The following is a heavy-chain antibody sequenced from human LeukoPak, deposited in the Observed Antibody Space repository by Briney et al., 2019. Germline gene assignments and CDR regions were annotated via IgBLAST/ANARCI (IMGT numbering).Heavy chain of an antibody. CDR2: ISAYNGNT. Sequence: ASVKVSCKASGYTFISYDINWVRQATGQGLEWMGWISAYNGNTNYAQKLQGRVTMTTDTSTSTAYMELRSLRSDDTAVYYCARDRNGDDAFDIWGQGTMVTVSS. CDR3: ARDRNGDDAFDI. V-gene: IGHV1-18*01. J-gene: IGHJ3*02. D-gene: IGHD4-11*01. CDR1: GYTFISYD.